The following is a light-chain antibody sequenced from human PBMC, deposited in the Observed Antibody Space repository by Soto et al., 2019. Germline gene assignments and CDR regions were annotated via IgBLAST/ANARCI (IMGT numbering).Light chain of an antibody. Sequence: QSVLTQPASVSKSPGQSITISCTGTSSDVGGYKYVSWYQQHPGKAPKLMIYDVSNRPSGVSNRFSGSKSGNTASLTISGLQAEDEADYYCSSYTSSSTYVFGTGTKVTVL. CDR3: SSYTSSSTYV. J-gene: IGLJ1*01. CDR1: SSDVGGYKY. CDR2: DVS. V-gene: IGLV2-14*01.